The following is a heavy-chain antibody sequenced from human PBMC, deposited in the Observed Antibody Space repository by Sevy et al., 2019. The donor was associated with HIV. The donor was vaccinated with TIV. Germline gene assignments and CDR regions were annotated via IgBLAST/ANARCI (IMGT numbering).Heavy chain of an antibody. Sequence: GGSLRLSCAASGFTFSSYGMHWVRQAPGKGLEWVAVISYDGSNKYYADSVKGRFTISRDNSKNTLYLQMNSLRAEDTAVYYCAKDLRGSSSSPRGYDYYGMDVWGQGTTVTVSS. D-gene: IGHD6-13*01. CDR2: ISYDGSNK. V-gene: IGHV3-30*18. CDR1: GFTFSSYG. J-gene: IGHJ6*02. CDR3: AKDLRGSSSSPRGYDYYGMDV.